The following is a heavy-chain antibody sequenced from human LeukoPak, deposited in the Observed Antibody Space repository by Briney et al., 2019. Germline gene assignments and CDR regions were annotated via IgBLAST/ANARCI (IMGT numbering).Heavy chain of an antibody. J-gene: IGHJ4*02. CDR3: ARGHYYVDY. CDR2: IYYSGST. CDR1: GGSISSYY. D-gene: IGHD3-10*02. Sequence: SETLSPTCTVSGGSISSYYWSWIRQPPGKGLEWIGYIYYSGSTNYNPSLKSRVTISVDTSKNQFSLKLSSVTAADTAVYYCARGHYYVDYWGQGTLVTVSS. V-gene: IGHV4-59*08.